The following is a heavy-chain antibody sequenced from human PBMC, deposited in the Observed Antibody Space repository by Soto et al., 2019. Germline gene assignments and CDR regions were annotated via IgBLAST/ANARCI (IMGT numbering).Heavy chain of an antibody. D-gene: IGHD2-15*01. V-gene: IGHV3-33*01. CDR2: IWHDGSNK. J-gene: IGHJ6*03. CDR1: GFTFSSYG. CDR3: ARAADCSGGSCYRPDYYYMDV. Sequence: QVQLVESGGGVVQPGRSLRLSCAASGFTFSSYGMHWVRQAPGKGLEWAAGIWHDGSNKYYADSVKGRFTISRDNSKNTLYLQMNSLRAEDTAVYYCARAADCSGGSCYRPDYYYMDVWGKGTTVTVSS.